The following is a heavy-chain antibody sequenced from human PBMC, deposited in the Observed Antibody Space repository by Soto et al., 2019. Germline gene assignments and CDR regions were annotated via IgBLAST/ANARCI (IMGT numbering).Heavy chain of an antibody. V-gene: IGHV3-23*01. D-gene: IGHD2-15*01. CDR2: ISGSGGRT. Sequence: EVQLLESGGGLVQPGGSLRLSCAASGFTFSSYAMRWVRQAPVKGLEWVSAISGSGGRTYYADSVKGRFTSSRGNSKNTPFLQKNTLMSEATAVYYGARRSSGSSYDYWGQRNLVNVS. J-gene: IGHJ4*02. CDR1: GFTFSSYA. CDR3: ARRSSGSSYDY.